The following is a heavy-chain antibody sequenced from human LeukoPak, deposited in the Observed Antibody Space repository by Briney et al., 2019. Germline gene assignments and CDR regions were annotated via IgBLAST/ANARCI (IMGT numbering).Heavy chain of an antibody. CDR2: IIPIFGTA. CDR3: ARAPIVGARQYFQH. V-gene: IGHV1-69*13. J-gene: IGHJ1*01. D-gene: IGHD1-26*01. CDR1: GGTFSSYA. Sequence: ASVKVSCKASGGTFSSYAISWVRQAPGQGPEWMGGIIPIFGTANYAQKFQGRVTITADESTSTAYMELSSLRSEDTAVYYCARAPIVGARQYFQHWGQGTLVTVSS.